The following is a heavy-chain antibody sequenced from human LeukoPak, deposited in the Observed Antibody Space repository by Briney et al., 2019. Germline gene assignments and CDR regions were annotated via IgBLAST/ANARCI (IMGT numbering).Heavy chain of an antibody. D-gene: IGHD5-12*01. CDR1: GFTSNDFC. Sequence: PGASQRLSCVTAGFTSNDFCISWLRQPRGKRLEWVTNINQDGSAQYYVDSVKGRFTITRDNAKNSLSLQMNSLRAEDTAIYYCARDHPSGYSSNYWGQGDLVTVSS. V-gene: IGHV3-7*03. CDR3: ARDHPSGYSSNY. CDR2: INQDGSAQ. J-gene: IGHJ4*02.